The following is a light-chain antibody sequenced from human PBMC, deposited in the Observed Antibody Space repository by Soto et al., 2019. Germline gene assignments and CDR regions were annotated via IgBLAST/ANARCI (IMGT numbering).Light chain of an antibody. CDR2: DAS. CDR1: QSISSW. Sequence: DIQMTQSPSTLSASVGDRVTITCRASQSISSWLAWYQQKPGKAPKLLIYDASSLESGVPSRFRGSGSGTEFTLTISRLQPDDFATYYCQQYNSYSGTFGQGTKVDIK. CDR3: QQYNSYSGT. V-gene: IGKV1-5*01. J-gene: IGKJ1*01.